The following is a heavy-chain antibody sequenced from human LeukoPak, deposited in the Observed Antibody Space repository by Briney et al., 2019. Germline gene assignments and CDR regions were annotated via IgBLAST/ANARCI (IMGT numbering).Heavy chain of an antibody. D-gene: IGHD6-13*01. CDR2: IWYDGSNK. CDR3: ARDGLRAAGTHFDY. J-gene: IGHJ4*02. Sequence: PGRSLRPSCAASGFTFSSYGMHWVRQAPGKGLEWVAVIWYDGSNKYYADSVKGRFTISRDNSKNTLYLQMNSLRAEDTAVYYCARDGLRAAGTHFDYWGQGTLVTVSS. CDR1: GFTFSSYG. V-gene: IGHV3-33*01.